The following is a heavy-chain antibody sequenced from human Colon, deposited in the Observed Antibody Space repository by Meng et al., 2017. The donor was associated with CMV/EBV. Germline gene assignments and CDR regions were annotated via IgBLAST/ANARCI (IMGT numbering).Heavy chain of an antibody. CDR2: IYSDGSST. J-gene: IGHJ6*02. D-gene: IGHD3-10*01. CDR1: GFTFSSYA. V-gene: IGHV3-23*03. CDR3: AKDTAYYYGSGSRAYGMDV. Sequence: GESLKISCAASGFTFSSYAMSWVRQAPGKGLEWVSVIYSDGSSTHYADSVKGRFTISRDNSKNTVYLQMNSLRAEDTAVYYCAKDTAYYYGSGSRAYGMDVWGQGTTVTVSS.